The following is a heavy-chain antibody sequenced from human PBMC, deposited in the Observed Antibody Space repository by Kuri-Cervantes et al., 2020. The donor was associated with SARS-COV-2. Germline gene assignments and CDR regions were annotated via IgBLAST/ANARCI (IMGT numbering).Heavy chain of an antibody. D-gene: IGHD6-13*01. Sequence: GGSLRLSCAASGFTFSSYGMHWVRQAPGKGLEWVAVIWYDGSNKYYADSVKGRFTISRDNSKNTLYLQMNSLRAEDTAVYYCAKRIAAAGLEAFDIWGQGTMVTVSS. J-gene: IGHJ3*02. CDR3: AKRIAAAGLEAFDI. CDR1: GFTFSSYG. V-gene: IGHV3-33*06. CDR2: IWYDGSNK.